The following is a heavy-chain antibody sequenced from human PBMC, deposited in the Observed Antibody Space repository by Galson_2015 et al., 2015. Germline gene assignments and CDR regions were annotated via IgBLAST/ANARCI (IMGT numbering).Heavy chain of an antibody. J-gene: IGHJ4*02. CDR3: ARDKFYYDSSGYYEGAFFDY. Sequence: SLRLSCAASGFTFSSYGMHWVRQAPGKGLEWVAVIWYDGSNKYYADSVKGRFTISRDNSKNTLYLQMNSLRAEDTAVYYCARDKFYYDSSGYYEGAFFDYWGQGTLVT. CDR1: GFTFSSYG. V-gene: IGHV3-33*01. D-gene: IGHD3-22*01. CDR2: IWYDGSNK.